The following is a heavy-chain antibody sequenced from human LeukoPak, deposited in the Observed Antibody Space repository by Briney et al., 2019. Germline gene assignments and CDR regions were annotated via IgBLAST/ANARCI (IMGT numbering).Heavy chain of an antibody. CDR2: IGISSNYI. D-gene: IGHD5-18*01. CDR3: ARRATTERGYSYGLDY. Sequence: PGGSLRLSCIVSGFTFSSYNMNWVRQAPGKGLEWVSSIGISSNYIYYADSVTGRFIISRDNAKNSLYLQMNSLRAEDTAVYCCARRATTERGYSYGLDYWGQGTLVTVSS. CDR1: GFTFSSYN. V-gene: IGHV3-21*06. J-gene: IGHJ4*02.